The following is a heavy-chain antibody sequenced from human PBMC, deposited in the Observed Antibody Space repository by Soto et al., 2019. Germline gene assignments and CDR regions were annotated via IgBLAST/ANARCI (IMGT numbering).Heavy chain of an antibody. V-gene: IGHV1-69*06. CDR3: ARGAYYDFWSGYFTPDYYYAMDV. CDR1: GGTFSSYA. Sequence: GASVKVSCKASGGTFSSYAISWVRQAPGQGLEWMGGIIPIFGTANYAQKFQGRVTITADKSTSTAYMELSSLRSEDTAVYYCARGAYYDFWSGYFTPDYYYAMDVWGQGTTVTVSS. J-gene: IGHJ6*02. D-gene: IGHD3-3*01. CDR2: IIPIFGTA.